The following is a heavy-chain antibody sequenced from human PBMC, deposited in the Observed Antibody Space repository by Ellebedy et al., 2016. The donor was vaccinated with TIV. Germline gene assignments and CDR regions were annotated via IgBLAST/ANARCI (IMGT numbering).Heavy chain of an antibody. CDR2: LYFGGST. D-gene: IGHD2-2*01. V-gene: IGHV4-31*03. J-gene: IGHJ4*02. CDR3: AKYPTRVGAPNYYFDS. Sequence: SETLSLTXTVSGDSISNGGCLWSWIRQHPGKGLEWIASLYFGGSTYYNPSLKSRITMSVDTSKNQFSLKLSSVSAADTAVYYCAKYPTRVGAPNYYFDSWGQGTLVTVSS. CDR1: GDSISNGGCL.